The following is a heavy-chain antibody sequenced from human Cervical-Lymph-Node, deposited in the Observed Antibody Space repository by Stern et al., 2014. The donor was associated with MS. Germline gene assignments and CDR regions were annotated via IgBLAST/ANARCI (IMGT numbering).Heavy chain of an antibody. J-gene: IGHJ4*02. D-gene: IGHD3-9*01. Sequence: VQLEESGPGLVKPSETLSLTCTVSGDSITSSSYYWGWIRQPPGKGLEWIGTIYYSGSTYYNPSLKSRVTMSVDTSKTHSPLNLSSVTAADTAVYYCARSFPHYDILAGNRDINFDSWGQGTLVTVSS. V-gene: IGHV4-39*01. CDR3: ARSFPHYDILAGNRDINFDS. CDR1: GDSITSSSYY. CDR2: IYYSGST.